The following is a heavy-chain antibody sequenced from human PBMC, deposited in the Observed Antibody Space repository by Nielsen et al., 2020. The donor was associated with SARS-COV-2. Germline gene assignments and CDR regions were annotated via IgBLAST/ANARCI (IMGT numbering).Heavy chain of an antibody. CDR3: TREADYYDSNGYRNFDY. Sequence: WIRQPPGKGLEWVGFIRSKTYGGTTEYAASVKGRFTISRDDSKSIAYLQMNSLKTEDTAVYYCTREADYYDSNGYRNFDYWGQGTLVTVSS. D-gene: IGHD3-22*01. J-gene: IGHJ4*02. V-gene: IGHV3-49*02. CDR2: IRSKTYGGTT.